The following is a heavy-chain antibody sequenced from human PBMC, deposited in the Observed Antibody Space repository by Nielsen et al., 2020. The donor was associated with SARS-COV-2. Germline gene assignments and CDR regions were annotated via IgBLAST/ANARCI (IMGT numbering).Heavy chain of an antibody. CDR1: GYTFTSYG. V-gene: IGHV1-18*04. CDR3: ARDALRYFDWFFVDSFDL. J-gene: IGHJ3*01. D-gene: IGHD3-9*01. Sequence: ASVKVSCKASGYTFTSYGISWVRQAPGQGLGWMGWISGYNGDTNYEQRFQGRVTMTADTSTSTAYMELRSLKSDDTAVYYCARDALRYFDWFFVDSFDLWGQGTMVTVSS. CDR2: ISGYNGDT.